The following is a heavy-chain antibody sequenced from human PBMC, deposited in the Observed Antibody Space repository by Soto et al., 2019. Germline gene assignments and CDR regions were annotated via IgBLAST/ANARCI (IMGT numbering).Heavy chain of an antibody. CDR1: GFSLINAGLG. Sequence: QDTVKASGPVLVKPTETLTLTCTVSGFSLINAGLGVSWLRQPPGKALEWLAHIFSNDEKSYSTSLKSRLTNSKDTSKRQVVLTMTNMAPVATATYYCASTYSTSWYCFDPWGQGTLVTVSS. CDR2: IFSNDEK. CDR3: ASTYSTSWYCFDP. V-gene: IGHV2-26*04. D-gene: IGHD6-13*01. J-gene: IGHJ5*02.